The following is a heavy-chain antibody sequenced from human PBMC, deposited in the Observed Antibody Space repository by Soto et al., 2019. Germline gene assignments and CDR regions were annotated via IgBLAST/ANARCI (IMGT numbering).Heavy chain of an antibody. CDR2: ISDSGDRT. CDR1: GFTLSMSA. CDR3: AKDRGIIVKAGDAFDV. J-gene: IGHJ3*01. V-gene: IGHV3-23*01. Sequence: GGSLRLSCSSSGFTLSMSAVSWVRQAPGKGLEWVSYISDSGDRTYYADSVKGRFTISRDRSKNTVSLQMDSLRAEDTAVYYCAKDRGIIVKAGDAFDVWGQGTKVNVSS. D-gene: IGHD3-16*02.